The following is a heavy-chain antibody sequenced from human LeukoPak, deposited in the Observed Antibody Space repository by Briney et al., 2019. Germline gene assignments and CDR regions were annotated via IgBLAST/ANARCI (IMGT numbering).Heavy chain of an antibody. Sequence: SETLSLTCAVYGGSFSGYYWSWIRHPPGKGLEWVGEINHSGSTNYNPSLKSRATITLDSSRNQFSLSLRSVTAADSAVYYCASWRNLSQGDRSFDIWGRGTMVTVSS. D-gene: IGHD3-10*01. V-gene: IGHV4-34*01. J-gene: IGHJ3*02. CDR1: GGSFSGYY. CDR3: ASWRNLSQGDRSFDI. CDR2: INHSGST.